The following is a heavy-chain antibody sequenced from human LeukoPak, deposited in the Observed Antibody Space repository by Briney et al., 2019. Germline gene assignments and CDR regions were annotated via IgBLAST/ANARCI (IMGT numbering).Heavy chain of an antibody. CDR2: INHSGST. J-gene: IGHJ3*02. Sequence: AGSLRLSCAASGFTFSSYAMSWVRQPPGKGLEWIGEINHSGSTNYNPSLKSRVTISVDTSKNQFSLKLSSVTAADTAVYYCARRDGYNYLRIPLNAFDIWGQGTMVTVSS. V-gene: IGHV4-34*01. CDR1: GFTFSSYA. CDR3: ARRDGYNYLRIPLNAFDI. D-gene: IGHD5-24*01.